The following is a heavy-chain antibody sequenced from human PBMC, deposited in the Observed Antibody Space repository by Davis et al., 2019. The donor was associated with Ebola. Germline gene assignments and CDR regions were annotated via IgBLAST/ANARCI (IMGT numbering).Heavy chain of an antibody. CDR1: GGSISSYY. J-gene: IGHJ4*02. CDR2: IYYSGST. CDR3: AREYCRGGSCSVFDY. D-gene: IGHD2-15*01. Sequence: SETLSLTCTVSGGSISSYYWSWIRQPPGKGLEWIGYIYYSGSTNYNPSLKSRVTLSVDTSKNQFSLKLSSVTAADTAVNYCAREYCRGGSCSVFDYWGQGTLVTVSS. V-gene: IGHV4-59*01.